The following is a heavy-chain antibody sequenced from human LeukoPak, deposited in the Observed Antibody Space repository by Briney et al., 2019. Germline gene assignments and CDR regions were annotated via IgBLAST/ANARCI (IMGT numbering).Heavy chain of an antibody. D-gene: IGHD3-22*01. CDR3: ARSLIYYDSSGYHLYYFDY. J-gene: IGHJ4*02. V-gene: IGHV4-59*01. Sequence: PSETLSLTCTVSGGSISSYYWSWIRQPPGKGLEWIGYIYYSGSTNYNPSLKSRVTISVDTSKNQFSLKLSSVTAADTAVYYCARSLIYYDSSGYHLYYFDYWGQGTLVTVSS. CDR1: GGSISSYY. CDR2: IYYSGST.